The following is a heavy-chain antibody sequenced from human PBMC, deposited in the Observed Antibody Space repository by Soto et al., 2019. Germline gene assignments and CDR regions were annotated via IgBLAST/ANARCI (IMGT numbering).Heavy chain of an antibody. D-gene: IGHD4-17*01. V-gene: IGHV1-2*04. CDR3: ARAVVPYDYGAFDI. CDR2: INPNSGGT. Sequence: QVQLVQSGAEVKKPWASVKVSCKASGYTFTGYYMHWVRQAPGQGLEWVGWINPNSGGTNYAQKFQGWVTMTRDTSISTAYMELSRLRSDDTAVYYCARAVVPYDYGAFDIWGQGTMFTVSS. J-gene: IGHJ3*02. CDR1: GYTFTGYY.